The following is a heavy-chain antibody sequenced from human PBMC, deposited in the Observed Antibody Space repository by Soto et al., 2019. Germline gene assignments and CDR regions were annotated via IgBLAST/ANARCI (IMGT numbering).Heavy chain of an antibody. CDR2: INTYNGQT. CDR3: ARDQYAVGGDF. Sequence: QVQMVQSGVEVKKPGASVKVSCKASGYTFTDYGVSWVRQAPGQGLEWMGWINTYNGQTNYAQKVQGRVTMTTDTSPATAYMELRSLHAADTAVYYCARDQYAVGGDFWCLGPLVTVSS. J-gene: IGHJ4*02. D-gene: IGHD1-26*01. CDR1: GYTFTDYG. V-gene: IGHV1-18*01.